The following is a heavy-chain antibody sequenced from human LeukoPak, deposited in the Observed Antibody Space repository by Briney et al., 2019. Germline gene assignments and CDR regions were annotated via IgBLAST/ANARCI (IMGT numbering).Heavy chain of an antibody. Sequence: RGSLRLSCAASGFSFTAYWMSWVRQAPGKGLEWVANIKVDGTEKYYVDSVKGRFTISRDNAKNSLSLQMSGLRAEDTAVYYCARDWNGSGTAFDHWGQGTLVTVSS. CDR2: IKVDGTEK. CDR3: ARDWNGSGTAFDH. J-gene: IGHJ4*02. V-gene: IGHV3-7*05. D-gene: IGHD1-1*01. CDR1: GFSFTAYW.